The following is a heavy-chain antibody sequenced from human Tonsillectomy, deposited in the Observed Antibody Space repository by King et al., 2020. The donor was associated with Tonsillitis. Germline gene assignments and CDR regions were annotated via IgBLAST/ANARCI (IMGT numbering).Heavy chain of an antibody. CDR3: ARDLLYGGQFGYMDV. CDR1: GGSISSYY. CDR2: IYYRGST. D-gene: IGHD4/OR15-4a*01. V-gene: IGHV4-59*01. Sequence: VQLQESGPGLVKPSETLSLTCNVSGGSISSYYWSWLRQPPGKGLEWLGHIYYRGSTNYNPSLKSRVTISVDTSKNQFSLKLTSVTAADTAVYYCARDLLYGGQFGYMDVWGKGTTVTVSS. J-gene: IGHJ6*03.